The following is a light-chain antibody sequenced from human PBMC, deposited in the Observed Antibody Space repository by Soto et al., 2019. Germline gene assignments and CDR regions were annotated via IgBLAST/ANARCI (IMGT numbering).Light chain of an antibody. CDR2: AAS. CDR1: QDIRND. Sequence: DIEMTQSPSSLSSSVGDIFTITCRASQDIRNDVGWYQQKAGKAPKRLIFAASSLHSGVPSRFSGSRSGTEFTLTIASLQPEDFATYYCLQHNTYPFTFGGGTKVDI. V-gene: IGKV1-17*01. J-gene: IGKJ4*01. CDR3: LQHNTYPFT.